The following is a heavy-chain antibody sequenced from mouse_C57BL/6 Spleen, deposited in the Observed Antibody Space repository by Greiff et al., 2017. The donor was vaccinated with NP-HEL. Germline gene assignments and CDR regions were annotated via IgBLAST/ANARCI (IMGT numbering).Heavy chain of an antibody. V-gene: IGHV1-82*01. D-gene: IGHD1-1*01. CDR2: IYPGDGDT. CDR1: GYAFSSSW. CDR3: ARSGYGSSYVGAMDY. Sequence: QVHVKQSGPELVKPGASVKISCKASGYAFSSSWMNWVKQRPGKGLEWIGRIYPGDGDTNYNGKFKGKATLTADKSSSTAYMQLSSLTSEDSAVYFCARSGYGSSYVGAMDYWGQGTSVTVSS. J-gene: IGHJ4*01.